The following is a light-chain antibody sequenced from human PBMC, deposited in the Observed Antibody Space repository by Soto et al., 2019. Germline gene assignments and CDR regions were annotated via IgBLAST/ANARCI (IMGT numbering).Light chain of an antibody. Sequence: EIVLTQSPATVSVSTGERAPLSCRASQSVSSNLAWYQQKPGQAPRLLIYGASTRATGTPARFSGSGSGTEFTLTISSLQSEDFAVYYCQQYNSWPPYTFGQGTRLEIK. J-gene: IGKJ5*01. CDR1: QSVSSN. CDR2: GAS. V-gene: IGKV3-15*01. CDR3: QQYNSWPPYT.